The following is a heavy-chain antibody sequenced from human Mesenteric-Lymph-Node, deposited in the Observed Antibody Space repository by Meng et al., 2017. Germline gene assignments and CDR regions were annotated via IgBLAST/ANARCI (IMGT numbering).Heavy chain of an antibody. CDR3: GRWSSGSGWWN. CDR2: LSTSESP. D-gene: IGHD6-19*01. J-gene: IGHJ4*02. V-gene: IGHV4-61*02. Sequence: LRLSCTVSGGSFSSGSYYWSWIRQPVGKGLEWIGRLSTSESPDYNPSLKSRVTLSLDTSKTQFSLKLSSVTAADTAVYYCGRWSSGSGWWNWGQGTLVTVSS. CDR1: GGSFSSGSYY.